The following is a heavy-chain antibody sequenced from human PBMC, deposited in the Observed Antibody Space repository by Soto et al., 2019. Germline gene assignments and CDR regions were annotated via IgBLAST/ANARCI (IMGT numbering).Heavy chain of an antibody. CDR2: IYYSGST. CDR1: GGSISSSDYC. J-gene: IGHJ6*02. Sequence: QLQLQESGPGLVKPSETLSLTCTVSGGSISSSDYCWGWIRQPPGKGLEWIGSIYYSGSTYYNPSLKSRVTISVDTSKNQFSLKLSSVTAADTAVYYCARHEGSSSGKGYYNGMDVWGQGTTVTVSS. V-gene: IGHV4-39*01. D-gene: IGHD6-13*01. CDR3: ARHEGSSSGKGYYNGMDV.